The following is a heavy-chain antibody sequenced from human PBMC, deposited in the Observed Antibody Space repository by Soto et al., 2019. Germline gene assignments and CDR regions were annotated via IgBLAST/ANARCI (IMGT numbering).Heavy chain of an antibody. CDR2: IVPLFGTA. V-gene: IGHV1-69*13. Sequence: SVKVSCKASGVSFSNSVISWVRQAPGQGLEWMGDIVPLFGTANYARRFQGRVTITADESTNTAYMELGSLTSEDTAVYFCAKESTTSNWFDPWGQGTWVTVSS. D-gene: IGHD2-2*01. CDR1: GVSFSNSV. J-gene: IGHJ5*02. CDR3: AKESTTSNWFDP.